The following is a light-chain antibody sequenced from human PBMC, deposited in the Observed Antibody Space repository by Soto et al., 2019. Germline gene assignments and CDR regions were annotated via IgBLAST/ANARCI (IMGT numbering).Light chain of an antibody. CDR1: QSLSSNY. V-gene: IGKV3-20*01. CDR2: GAF. CDR3: QQYYTLIT. Sequence: EIVLTQSPGTLSLSPGERATLSCRTSQSLSSNYLAWHQRKPGQAPRLLMFGAFSRASGIPDRFSGSGSGTDFTLTINRVEHEDYAVYYCQQYYTLITFGQGKRLEIK. J-gene: IGKJ5*01.